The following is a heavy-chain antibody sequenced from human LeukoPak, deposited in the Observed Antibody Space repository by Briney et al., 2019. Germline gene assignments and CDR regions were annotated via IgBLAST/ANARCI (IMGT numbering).Heavy chain of an antibody. CDR3: VARGRHVWGSYRPFDY. Sequence: SETLSLTCTVSGGSISSYYWSWIRQPPGKGLEWIGYIYYSGSTNYNPSLKSRVTISVDTSKNQFSLKLSSVTAAGTAVYYCVARGRHVWGSYRPFDYWGQGTLVTVSS. J-gene: IGHJ4*02. CDR1: GGSISSYY. CDR2: IYYSGST. V-gene: IGHV4-59*01. D-gene: IGHD3-16*02.